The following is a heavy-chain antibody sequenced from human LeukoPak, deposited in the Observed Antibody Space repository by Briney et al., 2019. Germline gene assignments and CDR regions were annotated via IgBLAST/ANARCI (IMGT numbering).Heavy chain of an antibody. D-gene: IGHD6-13*01. V-gene: IGHV3-21*01. J-gene: IGHJ4*02. CDR2: ISSSTRYI. CDR1: GFTFRSFT. CDR3: ASGSSRWYVIDY. Sequence: GGSLRLSCAASGFTFRSFTMNWVRQAPGKGLEWVSSISSSTRYIHYADSVKGRFTISRDNAKNSVFLQMNSLRIEDTAVYYCASGSSRWYVIDYWGQGTLVTVSS.